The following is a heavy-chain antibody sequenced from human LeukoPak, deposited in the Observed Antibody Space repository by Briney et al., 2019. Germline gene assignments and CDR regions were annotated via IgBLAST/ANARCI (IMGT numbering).Heavy chain of an antibody. J-gene: IGHJ4*02. CDR2: ISGSGGST. V-gene: IGHV3-23*01. D-gene: IGHD3-10*01. Sequence: GGSLRLSCAASGFTFSSYAMSWVRQAPGRGLEWVSGISGSGGSTYYADSVKGRFTISRDNSKNTLYLQMNSLRAEDTAVYYCAKDLAAYYYGSGNPDYWGQGTLVTVSS. CDR1: GFTFSSYA. CDR3: AKDLAAYYYGSGNPDY.